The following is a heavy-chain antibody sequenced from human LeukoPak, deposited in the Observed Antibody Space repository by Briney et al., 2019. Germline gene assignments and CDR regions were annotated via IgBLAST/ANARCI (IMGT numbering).Heavy chain of an antibody. CDR3: ARFVTMVRGVKDYMDV. V-gene: IGHV1-2*02. J-gene: IGHJ6*03. CDR2: INPNSGGT. CDR1: GYTFTGYY. Sequence: ASVKVSCKASGYTFTGYYMHWARQAPGQGLEWMGWINPNSGGTNYAQKFQGRVTMTRDTSISTAYMELSRLRSDDTAVYYCARFVTMVRGVKDYMDVWGKGTTVTISS. D-gene: IGHD3-10*01.